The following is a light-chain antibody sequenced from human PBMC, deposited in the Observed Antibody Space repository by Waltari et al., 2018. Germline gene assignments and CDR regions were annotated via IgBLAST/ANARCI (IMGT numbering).Light chain of an antibody. CDR1: QSIHRY. CDR2: GAS. V-gene: IGKV1-39*01. CDR3: QQSHSIPWT. Sequence: DIQMTQSPSSLSASVGDRVPITCRASQSIHRYLTWYQQKPGKAPNLLIYGASSLQSGVPSRFSGSGSGTDFTLTISSLQSDDFAAYYCQQSHSIPWTFGQGTNVEI. J-gene: IGKJ1*01.